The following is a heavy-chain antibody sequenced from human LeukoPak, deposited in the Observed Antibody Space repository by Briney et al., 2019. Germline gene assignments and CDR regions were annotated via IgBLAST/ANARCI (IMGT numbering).Heavy chain of an antibody. CDR2: ISYSGST. CDR1: GGSISGYY. D-gene: IGHD6-19*01. Sequence: LETLSLTCTVSGGSISGYYWSWIRQPPGKGLEWLGFISYSGSTSYNPSLKSRVTISVDTSKNQFSLNLRSVTAADTAVYYCARRDSSGWYYFDYWGQGTLVTVSS. V-gene: IGHV4-59*01. J-gene: IGHJ4*02. CDR3: ARRDSSGWYYFDY.